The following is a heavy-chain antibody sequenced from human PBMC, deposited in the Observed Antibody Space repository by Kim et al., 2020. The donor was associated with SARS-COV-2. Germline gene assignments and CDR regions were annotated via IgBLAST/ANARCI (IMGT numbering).Heavy chain of an antibody. CDR3: AKDFRAGGFYATYFDY. D-gene: IGHD3-10*01. V-gene: IGHV3-30*02. Sequence: DSVFGRFNISRDNFKNTLYLQMNSLRPEDTAVYYCAKDFRAGGFYATYFDYWGQGARVTVSS. J-gene: IGHJ4*02.